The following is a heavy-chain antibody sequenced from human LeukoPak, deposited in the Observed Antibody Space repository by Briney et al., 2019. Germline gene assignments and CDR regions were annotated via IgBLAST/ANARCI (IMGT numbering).Heavy chain of an antibody. D-gene: IGHD2-21*01. J-gene: IGHJ4*02. CDR3: AKDPLISPPDGVY. Sequence: GGSLRLSCAASGFTFSSYSMNWVRQAPGKGLEWVSSISSSSSYIYYADSVKGRFTISRDNAKNSLYLQMNSLRAEDTAVYYCAKDPLISPPDGVYWGQGTLVTVSS. CDR1: GFTFSSYS. V-gene: IGHV3-21*01. CDR2: ISSSSSYI.